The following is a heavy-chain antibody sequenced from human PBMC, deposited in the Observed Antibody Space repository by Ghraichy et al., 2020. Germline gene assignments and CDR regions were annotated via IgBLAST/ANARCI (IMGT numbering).Heavy chain of an antibody. J-gene: IGHJ4*02. CDR1: GFTVSSNY. CDR3: ARDRGYTSTWHYYLDY. Sequence: LSLTCAASGFTVSSNYMSWVRQAPGKGLEWVSAIYSGGNTYYADSVKGRFTISRHTSKNTLYLQMDSLRAEDTAVYYCARDRGYTSTWHYYLDYWGQGTLVAVAS. V-gene: IGHV3-53*04. CDR2: IYSGGNT. D-gene: IGHD3-16*02.